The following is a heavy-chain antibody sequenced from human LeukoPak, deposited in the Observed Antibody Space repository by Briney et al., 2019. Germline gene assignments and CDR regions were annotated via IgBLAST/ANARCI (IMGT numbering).Heavy chain of an antibody. V-gene: IGHV3-30-3*01. Sequence: QAGGSLRLSCAASGFTFSSYAMHWVRQAPGKGLEWVAVISYDGSNKYCADSVKGRFTISRDNSKNTLYLQMNSLRAEDTAVYYCATSKDPITMIVVALDYWGQGTLVTVSS. CDR2: ISYDGSNK. J-gene: IGHJ4*02. CDR1: GFTFSSYA. D-gene: IGHD3-22*01. CDR3: ATSKDPITMIVVALDY.